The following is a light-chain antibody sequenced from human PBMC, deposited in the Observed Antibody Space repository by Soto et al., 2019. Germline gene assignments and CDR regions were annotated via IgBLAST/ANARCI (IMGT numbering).Light chain of an antibody. J-gene: IGKJ3*01. CDR1: QSVSRNS. CDR3: QQYGTSPPT. CDR2: GAS. Sequence: EIVLTQSPGTLSLSPGERATLSCRASQSVSRNSLAWYQQQPGQAPRLLIYGASSRATDIPDRFSGSGSGTDFTLIXXRXXXXXXXXYFCQQYGTSPPTFGPGTKVDIK. V-gene: IGKV3-20*01.